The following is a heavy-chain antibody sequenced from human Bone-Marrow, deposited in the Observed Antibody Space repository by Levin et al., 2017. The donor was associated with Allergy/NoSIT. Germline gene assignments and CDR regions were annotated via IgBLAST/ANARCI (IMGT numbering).Heavy chain of an antibody. D-gene: IGHD2-21*02. Sequence: GGSLRLSCAASGFTFITYTMTWVRQAPGKGLEWVSSISDSGDKTHYADSVKGRFTISRDNSKNTLYLQMNSLRAEDTAVYYCAKEFNKGNIWYSPWFDPWGQGTLVTVSS. CDR3: AKEFNKGNIWYSPWFDP. V-gene: IGHV3-23*01. CDR2: ISDSGDKT. J-gene: IGHJ5*02. CDR1: GFTFITYT.